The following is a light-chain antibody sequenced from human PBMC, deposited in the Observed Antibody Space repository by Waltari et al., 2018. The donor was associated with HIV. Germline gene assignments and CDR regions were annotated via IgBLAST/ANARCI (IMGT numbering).Light chain of an antibody. CDR1: QDIINY. CDR2: AAS. V-gene: IGKV1-33*01. CDR3: QQYDNLPFT. J-gene: IGKJ3*01. Sequence: DIQMTQSPSSLSASVGDRLTITCQASQDIINYLNWYQQKPGKAPKLLIYAASNLETGVPSRFSGSGSGTDFTFTISSLQPEDIATYYCQQYDNLPFTFGPGTKVDIK.